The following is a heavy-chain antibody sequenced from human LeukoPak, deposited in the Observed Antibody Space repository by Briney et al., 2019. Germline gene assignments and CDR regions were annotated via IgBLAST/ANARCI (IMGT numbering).Heavy chain of an antibody. D-gene: IGHD2/OR15-2a*01. CDR2: ISSSGSSI. CDR1: GSTFSSYE. CDR3: ARDPRCNSMSCYRSSFYGMDV. J-gene: IGHJ6*02. V-gene: IGHV3-48*03. Sequence: GGSLRLSCAASGSTFSSYEMNWVRQAPGKGLEWVSYISSSGSSIYYADSVKGRFTISRDNAKNSLYLQMNSLRAEDTAVYYCARDPRCNSMSCYRSSFYGMDVWGQGTTVTVSS.